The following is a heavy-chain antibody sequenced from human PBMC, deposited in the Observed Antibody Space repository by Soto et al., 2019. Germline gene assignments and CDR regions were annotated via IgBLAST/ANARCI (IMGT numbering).Heavy chain of an antibody. V-gene: IGHV4-59*01. CDR1: GVSISSYY. CDR3: ARRYGKNAFDI. D-gene: IGHD5-18*01. J-gene: IGHJ3*02. CDR2: IYYSGST. Sequence: PSETLSLTCTVSGVSISSYYWSWIRQPPGKGLEWIGYIYYSGSTNYNPSLKSRVTISVDTSKNQFSLKLSSVTAADTAVYYCARRYGKNAFDIWGQGTMVT.